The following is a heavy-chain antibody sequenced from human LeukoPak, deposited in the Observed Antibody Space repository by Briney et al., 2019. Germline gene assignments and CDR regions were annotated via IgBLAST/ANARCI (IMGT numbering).Heavy chain of an antibody. J-gene: IGHJ5*02. CDR3: ARDTSYNWNYGGIDP. V-gene: IGHV4-4*07. D-gene: IGHD1-7*01. CDR1: GGSISSYY. CDR2: IYTSGGT. Sequence: PSETLSLICTVSGGSISSYYWSWIRQPAGKGLEWIGRIYTSGGTDYNPSLKSRVTMSVDTSKNQFSLKLSSVTAADTAVYYCARDTSYNWNYGGIDPWGQGTLVTVSS.